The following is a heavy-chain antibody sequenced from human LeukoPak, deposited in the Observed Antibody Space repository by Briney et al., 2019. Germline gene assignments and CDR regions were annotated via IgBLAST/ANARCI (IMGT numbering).Heavy chain of an antibody. D-gene: IGHD4-17*01. CDR2: IKSKARGGTT. V-gene: IGHV3-15*01. Sequence: GGSLRLSCAASGFTFNNAWMSWVRQAPGKGLEWVGRIKSKARGGTTDYAAPVKGRFIISRDDSENTLYVQMNSLRTEDTALYYCTTSVTTPGAFDIWGQGTVVTVSS. CDR1: GFTFNNAW. J-gene: IGHJ3*02. CDR3: TTSVTTPGAFDI.